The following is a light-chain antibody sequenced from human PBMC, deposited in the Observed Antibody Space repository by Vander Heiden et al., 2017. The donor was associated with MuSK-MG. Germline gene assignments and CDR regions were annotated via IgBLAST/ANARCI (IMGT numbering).Light chain of an antibody. CDR3: HHYNNWPPFT. CDR2: GAS. Sequence: EIVMTQSPATVSVSPGERVTLSCRASQSVSSSLAWYQQKPGQAPRLLIYGASTRATGVPARFSGSGSGTEFTLTISSLQSEDFAVYYCHHYNNWPPFTFGHGTKVDIK. V-gene: IGKV3-15*01. J-gene: IGKJ3*01. CDR1: QSVSSS.